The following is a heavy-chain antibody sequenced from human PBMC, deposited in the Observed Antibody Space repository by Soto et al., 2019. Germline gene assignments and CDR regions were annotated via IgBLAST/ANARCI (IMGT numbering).Heavy chain of an antibody. D-gene: IGHD4-17*01. CDR1: GDTFTSYA. J-gene: IGHJ6*02. CDR2: INAGNGNT. Sequence: ASLKVSCKASGDTFTSYAMHCVRGTPGQRLEWMGWINAGNGNTKYSQKFQGRVTITRDTSASTAYMELSSLRSEDTAVYYCARTVGYYYGMDVWGQGTTVTVSS. V-gene: IGHV1-3*01. CDR3: ARTVGYYYGMDV.